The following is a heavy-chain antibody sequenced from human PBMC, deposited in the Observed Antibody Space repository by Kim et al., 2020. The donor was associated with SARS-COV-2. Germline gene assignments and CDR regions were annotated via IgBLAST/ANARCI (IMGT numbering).Heavy chain of an antibody. CDR3: AKGATVTIAQRGDY. CDR1: GFTFSNYA. J-gene: IGHJ4*02. D-gene: IGHD4-17*01. Sequence: GGSLRLSCAASGFTFSNYAMTWVRQAPGKGLEWVSTISGTSDTTNYADSVKGRFTISRDNSRNTLYLQMNSLRAEDTAVYYCAKGATVTIAQRGDYCGQGTLLTV. CDR2: ISGTSDTT. V-gene: IGHV3-23*01.